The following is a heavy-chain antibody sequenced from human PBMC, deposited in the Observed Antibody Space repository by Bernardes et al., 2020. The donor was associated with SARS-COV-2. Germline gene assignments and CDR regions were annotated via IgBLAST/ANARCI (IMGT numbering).Heavy chain of an antibody. D-gene: IGHD2-15*01. J-gene: IGHJ4*02. V-gene: IGHV4-34*01. CDR1: GVSFSGY. Sequence: SETLSLTCAVYGVSFSGYWSWIRQPPGKGLALIGEIHHSGGTKYNPSLKSRVSISVDTSKNQFSLRLNSVTAADTAVYYCARHGGRHFDFWDQGALVTVSS. CDR2: IHHSGGT. CDR3: ARHGGRHFDF.